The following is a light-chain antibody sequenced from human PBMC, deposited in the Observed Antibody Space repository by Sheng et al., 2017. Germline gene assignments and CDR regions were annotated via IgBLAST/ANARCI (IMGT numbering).Light chain of an antibody. J-gene: IGKJ3*01. CDR2: KAS. CDR3: QQYNSYPFT. Sequence: DIQMTQSPSTLSASVGDRVTITCRASQSTRSWLAWYQQKAGKAPKVLIYKASNLQSGVPSRFSGSGSGTXFTLTISSLQPDDSATYYCQQYNSYPFTFGPGTKVDIK. CDR1: QSTRSW. V-gene: IGKV1-5*03.